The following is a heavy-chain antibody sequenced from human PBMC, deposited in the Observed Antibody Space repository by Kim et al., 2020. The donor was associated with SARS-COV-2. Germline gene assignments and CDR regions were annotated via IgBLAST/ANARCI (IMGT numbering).Heavy chain of an antibody. D-gene: IGHD3-10*01. CDR1: GYSFNRYG. V-gene: IGHV1-18*04. Sequence: ASVKVSCTASGYSFNRYGISWVRQAPGQGLEWMGWITIYNGDTNYAQNLQDRVTMTTDTFTDTAYLELRNLRSYDTAIYYCARHMYYYGSGSPPGDDAFDIWGQGTMVTVSS. CDR3: ARHMYYYGSGSPPGDDAFDI. J-gene: IGHJ3*02. CDR2: ITIYNGDT.